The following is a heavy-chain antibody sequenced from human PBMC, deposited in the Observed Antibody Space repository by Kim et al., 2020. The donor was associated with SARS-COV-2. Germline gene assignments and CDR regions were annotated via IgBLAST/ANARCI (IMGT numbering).Heavy chain of an antibody. Sequence: GGSLRLSCAASGFTFSSYDMHWVRQATGKGLEWVSAIGTAGDTYYPGSVNGRFTISRENAKNSLYLQMNSLRAGDTAVYYCARGQSPSIAAAGTFYYGMDVWGQGTTVTVSS. CDR3: ARGQSPSIAAAGTFYYGMDV. CDR2: IGTAGDT. D-gene: IGHD6-13*01. CDR1: GFTFSSYD. V-gene: IGHV3-13*01. J-gene: IGHJ6*02.